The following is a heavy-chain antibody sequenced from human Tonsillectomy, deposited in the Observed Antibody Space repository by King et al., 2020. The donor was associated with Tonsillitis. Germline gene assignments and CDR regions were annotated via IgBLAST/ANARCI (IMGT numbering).Heavy chain of an antibody. CDR1: GYTFTSYD. Sequence: QLVQSGAEVKKPGASVKVSCKASGYTFTSYDINWVRQATGQGLEWMGWMNPNSGNTGYAQNFQGRISMTRNTSISTAYMELSSLRSEDTAVYYCARFDPMVYNDDSSGYYPFWGQGTLVTVSS. V-gene: IGHV1-8*01. D-gene: IGHD3-22*01. J-gene: IGHJ4*02. CDR2: MNPNSGNT. CDR3: ARFDPMVYNDDSSGYYPF.